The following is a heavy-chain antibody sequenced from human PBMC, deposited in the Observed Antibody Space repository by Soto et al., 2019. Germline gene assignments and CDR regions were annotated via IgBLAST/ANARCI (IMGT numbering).Heavy chain of an antibody. CDR2: ISGSGGST. D-gene: IGHD6-19*01. J-gene: IGHJ6*02. CDR3: AKAQYSSGWYAHYYYYGMDV. CDR1: GFTFSSYA. Sequence: GGSLRLSCAASGFTFSSYAMSWVRQAPGKGLEWVSAISGSGGSTYYADSVKGRFTISRDNSKNTLYLQMNSLRAEDTAVYYCAKAQYSSGWYAHYYYYGMDVWGQGTTVTVSS. V-gene: IGHV3-23*01.